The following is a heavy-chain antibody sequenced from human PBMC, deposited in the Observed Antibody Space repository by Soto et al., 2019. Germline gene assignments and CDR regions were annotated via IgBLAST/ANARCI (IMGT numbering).Heavy chain of an antibody. J-gene: IGHJ4*02. CDR2: IYDSGST. D-gene: IGHD3-22*01. Sequence: PSETLSLTCTVSGGSISSGGYYWSWIRQHPGKGLEWIGYIYDSGSTYYNPSLKSRFIISVDTSKNQCYLKLSSVTGADTAVYYCARDLVTNYYDSSGPCSAYFDYWGQGTLATVSS. V-gene: IGHV4-31*03. CDR1: GGSISSGGYY. CDR3: ARDLVTNYYDSSGPCSAYFDY.